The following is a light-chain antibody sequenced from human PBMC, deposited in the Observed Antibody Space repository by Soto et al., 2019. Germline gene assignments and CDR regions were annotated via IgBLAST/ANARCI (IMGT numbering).Light chain of an antibody. V-gene: IGKV3-15*01. CDR2: AAS. CDR3: HQYNNWPWT. J-gene: IGKJ1*01. Sequence: ETVMPQSPVTLSVSPGDTSTLSCRASQRVSSHLAWYQQKPGQAPRLLIYAASTRATGIPVRFSGSGSETEFTLTIRSLQSEDSALYFCHQYNNWPWTVGQGNKVDIK. CDR1: QRVSSH.